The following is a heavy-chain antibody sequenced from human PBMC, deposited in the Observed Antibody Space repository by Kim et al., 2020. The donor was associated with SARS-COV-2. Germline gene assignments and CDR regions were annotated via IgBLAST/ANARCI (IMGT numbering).Heavy chain of an antibody. CDR3: ARDPSAKVTFDY. J-gene: IGHJ4*02. D-gene: IGHD4-4*01. Sequence: KYSQKFQGRVTITRDTSASTAYMELSSLRSEDTAVYYCARDPSAKVTFDYWGQGTLVTVSS. V-gene: IGHV1-3*01.